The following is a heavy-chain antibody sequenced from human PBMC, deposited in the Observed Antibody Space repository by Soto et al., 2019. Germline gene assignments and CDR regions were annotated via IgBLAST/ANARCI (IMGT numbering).Heavy chain of an antibody. D-gene: IGHD2-15*01. CDR3: ARVPGYCSGGSCFRDAFDI. CDR1: GYTFTSYG. J-gene: IGHJ3*02. V-gene: IGHV1-18*01. CDR2: ISAYNGNT. Sequence: ASVKVSCKASGYTFTSYGISWVRQAPGQGLEWMGWISAYNGNTNYAQKLQGRVTMTTDTSTSTAYMELRSLRSDDTAVYYCARVPGYCSGGSCFRDAFDIWGQGTMVTVSS.